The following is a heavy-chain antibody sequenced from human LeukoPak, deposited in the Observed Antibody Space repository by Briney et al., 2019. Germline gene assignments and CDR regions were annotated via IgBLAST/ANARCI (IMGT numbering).Heavy chain of an antibody. D-gene: IGHD6-13*01. V-gene: IGHV3-7*03. Sequence: GGSLRLSCAASGFTFSSYWMSWVRQAPGKGLEWVANIKQDGSEKYYVDSVKGRFTISRDNAKNSLYPQMNSLRAEDTAVYYCARARAAGRLIFDYWGQGTLVTVSS. CDR2: IKQDGSEK. CDR3: ARARAAGRLIFDY. J-gene: IGHJ4*02. CDR1: GFTFSSYW.